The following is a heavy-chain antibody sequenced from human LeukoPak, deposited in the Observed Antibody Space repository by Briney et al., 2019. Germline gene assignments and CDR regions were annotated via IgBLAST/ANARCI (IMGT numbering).Heavy chain of an antibody. CDR2: ITASGTAM. CDR1: GFTFSSYS. J-gene: IGHJ4*02. D-gene: IGHD5-24*01. Sequence: GGSLRLSCAASGFTFSSYSMNWVRQAPGKGLEWVSHITASGTAMFYADSVKGRFTISRDNAKNSLYLQMNSLRAEDTAIYYCTRVGYIDEGIDYWGQGTLVTVSS. CDR3: TRVGYIDEGIDY. V-gene: IGHV3-48*04.